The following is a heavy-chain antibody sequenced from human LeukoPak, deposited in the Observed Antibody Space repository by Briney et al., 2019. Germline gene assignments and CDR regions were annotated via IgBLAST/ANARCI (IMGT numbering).Heavy chain of an antibody. V-gene: IGHV4-34*01. J-gene: IGHJ5*02. Sequence: SETLSLTCAVYGGSFSGYYWSWIRHPPGKGLEWIGEINHSGSTNYNPSLKSRVTISVDTSKNQFSLKLSSVTAADTAVYYCARHRVLRYFDWLSGPFDPWGQGTLVTVSS. CDR1: GGSFSGYY. CDR2: INHSGST. CDR3: ARHRVLRYFDWLSGPFDP. D-gene: IGHD3-9*01.